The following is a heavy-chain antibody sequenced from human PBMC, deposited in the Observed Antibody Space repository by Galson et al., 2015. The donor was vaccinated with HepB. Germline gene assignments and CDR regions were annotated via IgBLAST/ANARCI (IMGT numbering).Heavy chain of an antibody. D-gene: IGHD6-19*01. CDR2: IYYSGST. Sequence: SETLSLTCTVSGGSISSSSYYWGWIRQPPGKGLEWIGSIYYSGSTYYNPSLKSRVTISVDTSKNQFSLKLSSVTAADTAVYYCATSSGWLRKKDAFDIWGQGTMVTVSS. V-gene: IGHV4-39*01. CDR1: GGSISSSSYY. J-gene: IGHJ3*02. CDR3: ATSSGWLRKKDAFDI.